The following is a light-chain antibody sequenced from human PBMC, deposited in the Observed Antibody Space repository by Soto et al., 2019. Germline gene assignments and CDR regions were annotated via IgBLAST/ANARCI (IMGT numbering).Light chain of an antibody. CDR2: EVS. V-gene: IGLV2-8*01. J-gene: IGLJ1*01. CDR1: SSDVGGYNY. Sequence: QSVLTQPPSASGSPGQSVTISCTGTSSDVGGYNYVSWYQQHPGKAPKLMIYEVSKRPSGVPDRFSGSKSGNTASLTVSGLQAEDEDEYYCSSYAGSNNFGVFGTGTKVTVL. CDR3: SSYAGSNNFGV.